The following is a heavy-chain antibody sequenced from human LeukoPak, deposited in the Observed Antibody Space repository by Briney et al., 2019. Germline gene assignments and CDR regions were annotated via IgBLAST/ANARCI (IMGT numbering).Heavy chain of an antibody. CDR2: IYPGDSET. CDR1: GYSFTSYW. V-gene: IGHV5-51*01. CDR3: ARLFAGYSYAFYFEY. Sequence: GESLQISCKGSGYSFTSYWIGWVRQMPGKGLEWMGIIYPGDSETRYSPSFQGHVTISADKSISTAYLQWSSLKASDTAMYYCARLFAGYSYAFYFEYWGQGTLVTVSS. J-gene: IGHJ4*02. D-gene: IGHD5-18*01.